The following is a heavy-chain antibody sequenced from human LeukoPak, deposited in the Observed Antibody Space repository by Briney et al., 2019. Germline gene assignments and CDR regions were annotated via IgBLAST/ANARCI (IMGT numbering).Heavy chain of an antibody. CDR1: GFTFSSYE. CDR2: ISSSGSTI. CDR3: ARHYYYDSSGYTTPPGY. Sequence: GGSLRLSCAASGFTFSSYEMNWVRQAPGKGLEWVSYISSSGSTIYYADSVKGRFTLSRDNAKNSLYLQMNSLRAEDTAVYYCARHYYYDSSGYTTPPGYWGQGTLVTVSS. J-gene: IGHJ4*02. D-gene: IGHD3-22*01. V-gene: IGHV3-48*03.